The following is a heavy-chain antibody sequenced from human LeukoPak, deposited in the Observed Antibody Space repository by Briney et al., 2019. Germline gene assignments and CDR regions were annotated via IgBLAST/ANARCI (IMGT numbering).Heavy chain of an antibody. D-gene: IGHD6-13*01. CDR3: ARDRVAAAGTGYFEY. V-gene: IGHV3-33*01. CDR2: IWYDGRNK. CDR1: GFTFSSYG. J-gene: IGHJ4*02. Sequence: PGGSLRLSCAASGFTFSSYGMYGVRQAPGKGREWVAVIWYDGRNKYYADSVKGRFTISRDNSKNTLYLQMNSLRAEDTAVYYCARDRVAAAGTGYFEYWGQGTLVTVSS.